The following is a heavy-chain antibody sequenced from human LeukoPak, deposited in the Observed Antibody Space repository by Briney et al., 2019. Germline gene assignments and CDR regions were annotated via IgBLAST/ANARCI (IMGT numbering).Heavy chain of an antibody. CDR2: ISSSSSYI. V-gene: IGHV3-21*01. CDR1: GFTFSSYS. Sequence: GGSLRLSCAASGFTFSSYSMNWVRQAPGKGLEWVSSISSSSSYIYYADSVKGRFTISRDNAKNSLYLQMNSLRAEDTAVYYCARSREDIVLVPASYWGQGTLVTVSS. D-gene: IGHD2-2*01. J-gene: IGHJ4*02. CDR3: ARSREDIVLVPASY.